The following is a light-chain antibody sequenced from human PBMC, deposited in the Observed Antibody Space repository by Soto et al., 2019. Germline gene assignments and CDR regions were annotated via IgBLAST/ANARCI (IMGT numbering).Light chain of an antibody. J-gene: IGKJ2*01. CDR3: QQSYSTPPYT. V-gene: IGKV1-39*01. CDR2: AAS. CDR1: QSISSY. Sequence: DIQMTQSPSSLSASVGDRVTITCRASQSISSYLNWYQQKPGKAPKLLIYAASSLQSGVPSRFSGSGSGTEFTLTISSLKPEDFPTYYCQQSYSTPPYTFSQGTKLEIK.